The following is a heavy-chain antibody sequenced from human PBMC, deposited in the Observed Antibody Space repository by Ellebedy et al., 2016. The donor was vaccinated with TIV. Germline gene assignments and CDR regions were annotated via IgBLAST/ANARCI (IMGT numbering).Heavy chain of an antibody. CDR1: GDTFRSYP. CDR3: ASLKDILTGYTNDAFDI. CDR2: IIPILGIA. D-gene: IGHD3-9*01. Sequence: AASVKVSCKVSGDTFRSYPFSWVRQAPGQGLEWMGRIIPILGIANYAQKFQGRVTITADKSTSTAYMELSSLRSEDTAVYYCASLKDILTGYTNDAFDIWGQGTMVTVSS. J-gene: IGHJ3*02. V-gene: IGHV1-69*02.